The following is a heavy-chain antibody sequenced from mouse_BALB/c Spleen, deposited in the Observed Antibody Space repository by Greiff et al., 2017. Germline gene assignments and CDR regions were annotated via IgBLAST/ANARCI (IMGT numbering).Heavy chain of an antibody. J-gene: IGHJ2*01. V-gene: IGHV1-87*01. D-gene: IGHD1-2*01. CDR2: IYPGDGDT. CDR3: ALIHYYGYDYFDY. CDR1: GYTFTSYW. Sequence: VQLKESGAELARPGASVKLSCKASGYTFTSYWMQWVKQRPGQGLEWIGAIYPGDGDTRYTQKFKGKATLTADKSSSTAYMQLSSLASEDSAVYYCALIHYYGYDYFDYWGQGTTLTVSS.